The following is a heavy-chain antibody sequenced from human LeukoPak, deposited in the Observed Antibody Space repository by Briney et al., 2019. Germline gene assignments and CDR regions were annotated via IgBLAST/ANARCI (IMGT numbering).Heavy chain of an antibody. J-gene: IGHJ4*02. CDR1: GYTFTGYY. Sequence: ASVKVSCKASGYTFTGYYLHWVRQAPGQGLEWMGWINPNSGGTNYAQKLQGRVTLTLDTSISTAYMELSRLRSDDTAVYYCARDLSGSGDYWGQGTLVTVSS. V-gene: IGHV1-2*02. CDR3: ARDLSGSGDY. D-gene: IGHD1-26*01. CDR2: INPNSGGT.